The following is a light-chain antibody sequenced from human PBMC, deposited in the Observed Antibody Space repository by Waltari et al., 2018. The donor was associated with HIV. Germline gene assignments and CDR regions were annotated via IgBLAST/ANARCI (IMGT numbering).Light chain of an antibody. J-gene: IGLJ3*02. Sequence: QSALTQPASVSGSPGQSITISCTGTRSAVGSYNLVSWYQHHPGKAPKLIISEVSKRPSGVSNRFSGSKSGTTASLTISGLQAEDEADYHCCSYAHNDPWVFGGGTRLTVL. CDR2: EVS. CDR1: RSAVGSYNL. V-gene: IGLV2-23*02. CDR3: CSYAHNDPWV.